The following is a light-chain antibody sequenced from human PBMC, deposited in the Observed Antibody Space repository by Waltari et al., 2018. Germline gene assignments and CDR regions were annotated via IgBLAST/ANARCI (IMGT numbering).Light chain of an antibody. CDR2: VNSDGSH. CDR3: ETGGHGTWV. Sequence: QLVLTQSPSASASLGASVKLTCTLSSGHSSNIIAWLQQQPGTGPRYLMKVNSDGSHRKGDESPDRFSGSSSGAERYLTIASLQSEDEADYYCETGGHGTWVFGGGTKLTVL. CDR1: SGHSSNI. J-gene: IGLJ3*02. V-gene: IGLV4-69*01.